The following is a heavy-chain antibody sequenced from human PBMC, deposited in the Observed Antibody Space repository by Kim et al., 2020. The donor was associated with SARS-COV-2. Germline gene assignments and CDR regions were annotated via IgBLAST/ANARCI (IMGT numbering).Heavy chain of an antibody. CDR1: GYTFTSYD. Sequence: ASVKVSCKASGYTFTSYDINWVRQATGQGLEWMGWMNPNSGNTGYAQKFQGRVTMTRNTSISTAYMELSSLRSEDTAVYYCARGDPSIYYYYYMDVWGKGTTVTVSS. CDR3: ARGDPSIYYYYYMDV. J-gene: IGHJ6*03. V-gene: IGHV1-8*01. CDR2: MNPNSGNT.